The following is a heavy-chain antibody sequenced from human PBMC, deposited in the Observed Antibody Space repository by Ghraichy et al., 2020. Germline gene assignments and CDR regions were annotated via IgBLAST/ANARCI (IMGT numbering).Heavy chain of an antibody. V-gene: IGHV4-59*11. CDR3: ARRLPSHYGMDV. CDR2: ISYSGST. CDR1: GASISSHY. D-gene: IGHD5-18*01. Sequence: SETLSLTCTVSGASISSHYWTWIRQPPGKGLEWIGYISYSGSTNYNPSLKSRVTMSVDTSKNQFSLKLSSVTAADTAMFFCARRLPSHYGMDVWDPGTTVTVSS. J-gene: IGHJ6*02.